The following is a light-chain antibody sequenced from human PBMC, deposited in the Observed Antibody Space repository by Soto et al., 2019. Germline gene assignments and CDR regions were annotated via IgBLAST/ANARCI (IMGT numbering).Light chain of an antibody. Sequence: EIVLTQSPGTLSLSPGERATLSCRASQSVSSNYLAWYQQKPGQAPRLLIYVASKRATDSPGRFSGSGSGTDFPLTISRLEPVDLAEYYCQRYGTSIPESFGQGTKVGLK. CDR2: VAS. CDR3: QRYGTSIPES. J-gene: IGKJ1*01. V-gene: IGKV3-20*01. CDR1: QSVSSNY.